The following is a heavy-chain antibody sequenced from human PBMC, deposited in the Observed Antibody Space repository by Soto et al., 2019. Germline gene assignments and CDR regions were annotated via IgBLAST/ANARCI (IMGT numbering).Heavy chain of an antibody. CDR2: MNPNSGNT. Sequence: ASVKVSCKASGYTFTSYDINWVRQATGQGLEWMGWMNPNSGNTGYAQKFQGRVTMTRNTSISTAYMELSSLRSEDTAVYYCARARTIAARYEVNYWGQGTLVTV. CDR3: ARARTIAARYEVNY. CDR1: GYTFTSYD. V-gene: IGHV1-8*01. D-gene: IGHD6-6*01. J-gene: IGHJ4*02.